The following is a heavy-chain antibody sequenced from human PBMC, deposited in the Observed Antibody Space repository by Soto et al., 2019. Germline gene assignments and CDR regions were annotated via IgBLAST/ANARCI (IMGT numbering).Heavy chain of an antibody. Sequence: QVQLQESGPGLVKPSQTLSLTCTVSGGSINSGGYCWSWIRQHPGKGLDWIGCISYGGSTSYNPAXKXRVTIAVDTSKTQFSLKLTSVTAADTAVYYCSRGILVWGQGALITVSS. CDR2: ISYGGST. V-gene: IGHV4-31*03. J-gene: IGHJ4*02. CDR1: GGSINSGGYC. CDR3: SRGILV. D-gene: IGHD3-10*01.